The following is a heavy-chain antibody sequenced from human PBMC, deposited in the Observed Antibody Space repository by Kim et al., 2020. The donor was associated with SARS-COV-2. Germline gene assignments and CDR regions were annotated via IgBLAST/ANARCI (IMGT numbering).Heavy chain of an antibody. CDR2: IYYSGST. Sequence: SETLSLTCTVSGGSISSYYWSWIRQPPGKGLEWIGYIYYSGSTNYNPSLKSRVTISVDTSKNQFSLKLSSVTAADTAVYYCASYQMGAVAGDAFDIWGQGTMVTVSS. J-gene: IGHJ3*02. D-gene: IGHD6-19*01. V-gene: IGHV4-59*01. CDR3: ASYQMGAVAGDAFDI. CDR1: GGSISSYY.